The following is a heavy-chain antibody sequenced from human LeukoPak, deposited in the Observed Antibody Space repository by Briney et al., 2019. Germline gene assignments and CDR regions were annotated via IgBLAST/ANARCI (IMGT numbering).Heavy chain of an antibody. CDR3: ARDRHCVNGVCHSPPGMDV. V-gene: IGHV3-33*01. CDR1: GFILNDYG. J-gene: IGHJ6*02. D-gene: IGHD2-8*01. Sequence: GSLRLSCAASGFILNDYGMHWVRQAPGKGLGWGADIWFDKNQHFADSVKGRFAISRDNSKNTVYLQINSLRAEDTAVYYCARDRHCVNGVCHSPPGMDVWGQGTTVTVSS. CDR2: IWFDKNQ.